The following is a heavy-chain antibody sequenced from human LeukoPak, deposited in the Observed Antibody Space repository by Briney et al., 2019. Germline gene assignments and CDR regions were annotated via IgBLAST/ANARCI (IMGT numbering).Heavy chain of an antibody. D-gene: IGHD3-22*01. J-gene: IGHJ4*02. CDR3: ARGRGNYDSSGYYYQPYYFDY. Sequence: PSETLSLTCAVYGGSFSGYYWSWIRQPPGKGLEWIGEINHSGSTNYDPSLKSRVTISVDTSKNQFSLKLSSVTAADTAVYYCARGRGNYDSSGYYYQPYYFDYWGQGTLATVSS. CDR2: INHSGST. CDR1: GGSFSGYY. V-gene: IGHV4-34*01.